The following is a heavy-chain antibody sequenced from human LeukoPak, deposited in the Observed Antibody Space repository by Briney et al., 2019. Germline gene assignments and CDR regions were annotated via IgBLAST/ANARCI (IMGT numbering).Heavy chain of an antibody. J-gene: IGHJ4*02. V-gene: IGHV1-2*04. CDR2: INPNSGGT. Sequence: ASVKVSCKASRYTFTGYYMHWVRQAPGQGLEWMGWINPNSGGTNYAQKFQGWVTMTRDTSISTAYMELSRLRSDDTAVYYCARDYYGSGSYYRFDYWGQGTLVTVSS. CDR3: ARDYYGSGSYYRFDY. CDR1: RYTFTGYY. D-gene: IGHD3-10*01.